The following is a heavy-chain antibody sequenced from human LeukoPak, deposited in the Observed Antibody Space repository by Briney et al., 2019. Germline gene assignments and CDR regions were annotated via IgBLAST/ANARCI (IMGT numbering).Heavy chain of an antibody. V-gene: IGHV1-69*04. J-gene: IGHJ4*02. D-gene: IGHD3-9*01. CDR1: GGTFSSYA. CDR2: IIPILGIA. Sequence: GASVKVSCKASGGTFSSYAISWVRQAPGQGLEWMGRIIPILGIANYAQKFQGRVTITADKSTSTAYMELSSLRSEDMAVYYCARAHRPYYDILSYFDYWGQGTLVTVSS. CDR3: ARAHRPYYDILSYFDY.